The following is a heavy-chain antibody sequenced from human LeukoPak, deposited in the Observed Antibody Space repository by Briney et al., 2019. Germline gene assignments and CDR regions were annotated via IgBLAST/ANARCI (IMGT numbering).Heavy chain of an antibody. V-gene: IGHV3-23*01. CDR2: ISGSGGTM. Sequence: GGSLRLSCAASGFIFSSYAMTWVRQAPGKGLEWVSSISGSGGTMYYADSVKGRFTISRDNSKHTLDLHMSSLRVEDTAVYHCTKNLGQQWLPDFWGQGTLVTVSS. CDR3: TKNLGQQWLPDF. CDR1: GFIFSSYA. D-gene: IGHD6-19*01. J-gene: IGHJ4*02.